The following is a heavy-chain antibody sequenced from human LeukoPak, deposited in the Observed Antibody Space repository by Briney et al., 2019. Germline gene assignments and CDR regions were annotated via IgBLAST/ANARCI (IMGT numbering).Heavy chain of an antibody. CDR1: GFTFSSYG. D-gene: IGHD3-22*01. J-gene: IGHJ4*02. CDR3: AKGRTYYYDSGLDY. V-gene: IGHV3-30*18. Sequence: GGSLRLSCAASGFTFSSYGMHWVRQAPGKGLEWVAVISYDGSNKYYADSVKGRFTISRDNSKNTLYLQMNSLRAEDTAVYYCAKGRTYYYDSGLDYWGQGTLVTVSS. CDR2: ISYDGSNK.